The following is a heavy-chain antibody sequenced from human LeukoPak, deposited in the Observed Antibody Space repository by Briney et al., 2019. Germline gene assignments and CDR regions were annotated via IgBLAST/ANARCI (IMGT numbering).Heavy chain of an antibody. CDR1: GFTFSSYA. Sequence: GGSLRLSCAASGFTFSSYAMHWVRQAPGKVLEWMAVISYDGSNKYYADSVKGRFTISRDNSKNTLYLQMNSLRAEDTAVYYCARGMATIDGYYYYMDVWGKGTTVTVSS. V-gene: IGHV3-30*04. D-gene: IGHD5-24*01. CDR2: ISYDGSNK. CDR3: ARGMATIDGYYYYMDV. J-gene: IGHJ6*03.